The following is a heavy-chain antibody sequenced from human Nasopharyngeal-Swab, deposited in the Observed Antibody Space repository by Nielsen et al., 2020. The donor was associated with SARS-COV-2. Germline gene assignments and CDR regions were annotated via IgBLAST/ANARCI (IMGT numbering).Heavy chain of an antibody. CDR1: GGSFSGYF. Sequence: GSLRLSCAVYGGSFSGYFWSWIRQPPGKGLEWIGEINHSGSTNYNPSLKSRVTISADTSKNQFSLKLSSVTAADTAVYYCARNFGYVWGSYRRHYFDYWGQGTLVTVSS. D-gene: IGHD3-16*02. CDR2: INHSGST. V-gene: IGHV4-34*01. J-gene: IGHJ4*02. CDR3: ARNFGYVWGSYRRHYFDY.